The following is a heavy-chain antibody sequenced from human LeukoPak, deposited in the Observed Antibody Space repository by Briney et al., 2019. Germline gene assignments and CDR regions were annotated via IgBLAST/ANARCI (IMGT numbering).Heavy chain of an antibody. V-gene: IGHV3-30-3*01. J-gene: IGHJ4*02. CDR1: GFTFSSYA. CDR3: ARDPTTVSFDY. Sequence: GGSLRLSCAASGFTFSSYAMHWVRQAPGKGLGWVAVISYDGSNKYYADSVKGRFTISRDNSKNTLYLQMNSLRAEDTAVYYCARDPTTVSFDYWGQGTLVTVSS. D-gene: IGHD1-1*01. CDR2: ISYDGSNK.